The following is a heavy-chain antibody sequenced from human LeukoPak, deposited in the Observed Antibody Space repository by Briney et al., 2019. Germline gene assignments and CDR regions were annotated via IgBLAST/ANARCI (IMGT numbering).Heavy chain of an antibody. J-gene: IGHJ4*02. CDR1: GGSINNGAYY. CDR2: IYYSGST. Sequence: SETLSLTCAVSGGSINNGAYYWGWIRQPPGKGLEWIGSIYYSGSTYYNPSLKSRVTISVDTSKNQFSLKLSSVTAADTAVYYCARTRLWFGELATPPYFDYWGQGTLVTVSS. D-gene: IGHD3-10*01. CDR3: ARTRLWFGELATPPYFDY. V-gene: IGHV4-39*07.